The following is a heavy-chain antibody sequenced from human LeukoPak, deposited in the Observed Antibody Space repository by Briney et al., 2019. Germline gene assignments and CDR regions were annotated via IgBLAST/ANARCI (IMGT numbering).Heavy chain of an antibody. CDR3: ARGRRIWFGARKWFDP. CDR2: INHSGST. J-gene: IGHJ5*02. V-gene: IGHV4-34*01. D-gene: IGHD3-10*01. CDR1: GGSFSGYY. Sequence: SETLSLTCAVYGGSFSGYYWSWIRQPPGKGLGWIGEINHSGSTNYNPSLKSRVTISVDTSKNQFSLKLSSVTAADTAVYYCARGRRIWFGARKWFDPWGQGTLVTVSS.